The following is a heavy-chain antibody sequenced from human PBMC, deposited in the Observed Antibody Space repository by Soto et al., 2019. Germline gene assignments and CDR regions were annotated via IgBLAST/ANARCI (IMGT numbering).Heavy chain of an antibody. CDR3: ARTQTNKAYMGDY. D-gene: IGHD3-16*01. Sequence: QEQLVESGGGVVQPGRSLRLSCSASGFTFNSYIMHWVRQAPGKGLEWVAIISTDGTNKYYGDSVKGRFTISRDNSKNTLYLQRNSLRDDDTAVYYWARTQTNKAYMGDYWGQGTLVTVSS. CDR1: GFTFNSYI. J-gene: IGHJ4*02. V-gene: IGHV3-30-3*01. CDR2: ISTDGTNK.